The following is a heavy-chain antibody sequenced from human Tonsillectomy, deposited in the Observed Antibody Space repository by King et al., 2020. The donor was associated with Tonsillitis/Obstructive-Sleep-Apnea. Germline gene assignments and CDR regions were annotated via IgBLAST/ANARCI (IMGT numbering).Heavy chain of an antibody. V-gene: IGHV3-15*01. CDR2: SRSKTNGGTT. J-gene: IGHJ2*01. CDR3: TTVVKGYWYFDL. Sequence: QLVQSGGGLVEPGGSLRLSCAASGFTFNDAWMSWVRQAPGKGLEWVGRSRSKTNGGTTDYAAPVKGRFTISRDDSKNTLFLQMNSLKAYDTALYYCTTVVKGYWYFDLWGRGTLVTVSS. CDR1: GFTFNDAW.